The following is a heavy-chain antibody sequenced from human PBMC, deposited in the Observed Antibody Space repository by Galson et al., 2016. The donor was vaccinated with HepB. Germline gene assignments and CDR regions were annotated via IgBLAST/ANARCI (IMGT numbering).Heavy chain of an antibody. V-gene: IGHV5-10-1*01. CDR1: GYTFTDYS. Sequence: QSGAEVKKPGESLRSSCKASGYTFTDYSINWVRQTPGKGLEWMGRIDPRDSFATYSPSFQGHVSISVDKSLTTAYLQWSSLKASDTAMYYCARWAHYSTAWVVFYYGLDVWGQGSTVSVSS. D-gene: IGHD6-19*01. CDR2: IDPRDSFA. CDR3: ARWAHYSTAWVVFYYGLDV. J-gene: IGHJ6*02.